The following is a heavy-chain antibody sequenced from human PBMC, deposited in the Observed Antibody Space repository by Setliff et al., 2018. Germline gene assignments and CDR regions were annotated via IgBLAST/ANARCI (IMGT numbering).Heavy chain of an antibody. Sequence: SVKVSCKASGDTFSSSGITWVRQAPGQGLQWLGRFIPILGATNYAQNFQGRVTITADESATTAYMELKNLRSDDTAVYYCARINFYVSSGYYYAPDFWGQGALVTVSS. V-gene: IGHV1-69*13. D-gene: IGHD3-22*01. J-gene: IGHJ4*02. CDR1: GDTFSSSG. CDR3: ARINFYVSSGYYYAPDF. CDR2: FIPILGAT.